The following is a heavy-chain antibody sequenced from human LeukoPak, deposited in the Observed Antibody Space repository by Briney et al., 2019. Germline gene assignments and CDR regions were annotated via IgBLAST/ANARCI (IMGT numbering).Heavy chain of an antibody. D-gene: IGHD2-8*02. CDR3: ARSRTVFDGFDI. CDR1: GGSISSYY. J-gene: IGHJ3*02. Sequence: PSETLSLTCTVSGGSISSYYWSWIRQPPGKGLEWIGYIYYSGSANNNPSLKSRVTISVDTSTSQLSLRLTSVTAADTAVYYCARSRTVFDGFDIWGQGTMVTVSP. CDR2: IYYSGSA. V-gene: IGHV4-59*08.